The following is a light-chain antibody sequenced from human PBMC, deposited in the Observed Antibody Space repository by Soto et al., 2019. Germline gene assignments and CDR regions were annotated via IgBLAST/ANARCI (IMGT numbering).Light chain of an antibody. CDR1: GSDVGGYNF. CDR3: ASYAGGNQV. Sequence: QSALTQPPSASGSPGQSVTISCTGTGSDVGGYNFVSWYQHHPGKAPKLMIYEVTRRPSGVPDRFSGSKSANTASLTVSGLLDEDEADYYCASYAGGNQVFGTGTKLTVL. CDR2: EVT. J-gene: IGLJ2*01. V-gene: IGLV2-8*01.